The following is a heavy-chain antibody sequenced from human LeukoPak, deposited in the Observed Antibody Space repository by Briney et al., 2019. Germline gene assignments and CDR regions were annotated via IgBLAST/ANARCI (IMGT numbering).Heavy chain of an antibody. D-gene: IGHD3-16*02. J-gene: IGHJ2*01. Sequence: GGSLRLSCAASGFTFTDHYMDWVRQAPGKGLEWVGRIRDRANGYTTEHAASVKGRFTISRDDSQNSLYLQMNSLKSEDTAVYYCARGYRNFDLWGRGTLVTVSS. CDR2: IRDRANGYTT. CDR3: ARGYRNFDL. CDR1: GFTFTDHY. V-gene: IGHV3-72*01.